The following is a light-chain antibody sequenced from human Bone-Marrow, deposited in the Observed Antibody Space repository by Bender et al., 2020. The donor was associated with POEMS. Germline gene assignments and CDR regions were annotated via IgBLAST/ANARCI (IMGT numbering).Light chain of an antibody. CDR1: KLGDKY. CDR3: SAWDDSLSGWV. J-gene: IGLJ3*02. CDR2: KDN. V-gene: IGLV3-1*01. Sequence: SYGLTQPPSVSVSPGQTASITCSGDKLGDKYACWYQQKPGQSPLLALYKDNKRPSGVPERFSASKASTSASLAISELPSEDEALYYCSAWDDSLSGWVFGGGTKLTVL.